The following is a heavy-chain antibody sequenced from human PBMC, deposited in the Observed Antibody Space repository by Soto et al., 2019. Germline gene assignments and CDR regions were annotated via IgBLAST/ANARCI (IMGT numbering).Heavy chain of an antibody. CDR2: IYYSGST. V-gene: IGHV4-30-4*01. J-gene: IGHJ4*02. CDR3: ARVSSLASGGFDY. Sequence: PSETLSLTCTVSGGSISSGDYYWSWIRQPPGKGLEWIGYIYYSGSTYYNPSLKSRVTISVDTSKNQFSLKLSSVTAADTAVYYCARVSSLASGGFDYWGQGTLVTVSS. CDR1: GGSISSGDYY. D-gene: IGHD3-10*01.